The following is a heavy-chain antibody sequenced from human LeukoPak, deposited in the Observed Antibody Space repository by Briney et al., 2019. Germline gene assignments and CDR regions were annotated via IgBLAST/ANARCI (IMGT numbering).Heavy chain of an antibody. D-gene: IGHD1-26*01. CDR1: GYTFSDYY. J-gene: IGHJ4*02. CDR3: ARVRGGNNYHFDY. CDR2: INSNSGGT. V-gene: IGHV1-2*02. Sequence: ASVKVSCKASGYTFSDYYMHWVRQAPGQGLEWMGWINSNSGGTNYAQKFQGRVTMTRDTSITTGYMELSRLRSDDTAVYYCARVRGGNNYHFDYWGQGTLVTVSS.